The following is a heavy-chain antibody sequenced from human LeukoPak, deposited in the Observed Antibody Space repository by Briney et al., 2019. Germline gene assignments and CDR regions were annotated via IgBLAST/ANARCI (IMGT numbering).Heavy chain of an antibody. Sequence: GGSLRLSCEASGFTFSSYGITWVRQAPGKVLEWISGISGGSDTTHYAASVKGRFTISRDNSKNTLYLQMNSLRAEDTAVYYCARWDGYGDYWGQGTLVTVSS. D-gene: IGHD5-24*01. CDR2: ISGGSDTT. CDR3: ARWDGYGDY. CDR1: GFTFSSYG. J-gene: IGHJ4*02. V-gene: IGHV3-23*01.